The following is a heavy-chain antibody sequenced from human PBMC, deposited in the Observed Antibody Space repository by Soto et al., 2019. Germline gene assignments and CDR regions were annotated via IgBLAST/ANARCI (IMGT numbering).Heavy chain of an antibody. CDR1: GGSISSGGYY. J-gene: IGHJ5*02. CDR2: IYYSGST. V-gene: IGHV4-31*03. D-gene: IGHD4-17*01. CDR3: ARGGPYYGDFWNNWFDP. Sequence: QVQLQESGPGLVKPSQTLSLTCTVSGGSISSGGYYWSWIRQHPGKGLEWIGYIYYSGSTYYNPSLKSRVTISVDTSKNQFSLKLSSVTAADTAVYYCARGGPYYGDFWNNWFDPWGQGTLVTVSS.